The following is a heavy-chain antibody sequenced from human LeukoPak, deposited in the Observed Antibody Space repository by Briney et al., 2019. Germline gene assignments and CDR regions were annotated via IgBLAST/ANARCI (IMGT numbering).Heavy chain of an antibody. D-gene: IGHD3-22*01. CDR3: ANLITMTGSDYMDV. CDR1: GFTFSSYG. Sequence: PGGTLRLSCAASGFTFSSYGMSWVRQAPGKGLEWVSAISGSGGSTYYADSVKGRFTISRDNSKNTLYLQMNSLRAEDTAVYYCANLITMTGSDYMDVWGKGTTVTISS. V-gene: IGHV3-23*01. CDR2: ISGSGGST. J-gene: IGHJ6*03.